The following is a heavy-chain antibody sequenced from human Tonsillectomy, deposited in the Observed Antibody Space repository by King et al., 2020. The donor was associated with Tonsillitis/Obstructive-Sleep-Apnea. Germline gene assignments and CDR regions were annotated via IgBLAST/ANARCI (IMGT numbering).Heavy chain of an antibody. CDR2: ISGSGGST. J-gene: IGHJ4*02. V-gene: IGHV3-23*04. D-gene: IGHD3-16*02. CDR1: GFTFSSYA. Sequence: VQLVESGGGLVQPGGSLRLSCAASGFTFSSYAMSWVRQAPGKGLEWVSAISGSGGSTYYADSVKGRFTISRDNSKNTLYLQMNSLRAEDTAVYYCAKEPDPYDYIWGSYRRRRDYWGQGTLVTVSS. CDR3: AKEPDPYDYIWGSYRRRRDY.